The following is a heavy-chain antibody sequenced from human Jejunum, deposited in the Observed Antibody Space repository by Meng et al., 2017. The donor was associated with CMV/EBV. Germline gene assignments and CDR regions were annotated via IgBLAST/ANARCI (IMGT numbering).Heavy chain of an antibody. Sequence: CTVSGGAISTYYWSWIRQSPRKGLEWIGYIHNSGSTQYNPSLKSRVTMSIDTSKNQFSLKLRSVTAADTAVYYCARGGDISEMTAYWGQGTLVTVSS. D-gene: IGHD6-19*01. CDR2: IHNSGST. J-gene: IGHJ4*02. CDR3: ARGGDISEMTAY. CDR1: GGAISTYY. V-gene: IGHV4-59*01.